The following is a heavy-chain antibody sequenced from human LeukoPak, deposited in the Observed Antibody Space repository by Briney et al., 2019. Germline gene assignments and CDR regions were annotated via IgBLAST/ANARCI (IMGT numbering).Heavy chain of an antibody. V-gene: IGHV4-39*01. J-gene: IGHJ6*02. CDR2: IYYSGST. CDR3: ARHIRDFWSGYSHWVDV. Sequence: SETLSLTCTVSGGSISSSSYYWGWIRQPPGKGLEWIGSIYYSGSTYYNPSLKSRVTISVDTSKNQFSLKLSSVTAADTAVYYCARHIRDFWSGYSHWVDVWGQGTTVTVSS. D-gene: IGHD3-3*01. CDR1: GGSISSSSYY.